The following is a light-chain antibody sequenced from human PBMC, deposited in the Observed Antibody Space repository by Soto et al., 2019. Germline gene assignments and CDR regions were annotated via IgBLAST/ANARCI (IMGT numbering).Light chain of an antibody. CDR2: ENN. J-gene: IGLJ3*02. Sequence: QSVLTQPPSVSTAPGQMVTISCSGGSSNFGNNFVSWYQHLPRTAPKLLIYENNKRPSGIPDRFSGSKSGTSATLGITGLQTGDEADYYCAAWDSSLSIWMFGGGTKVTV. V-gene: IGLV1-51*02. CDR1: SSNFGNNF. CDR3: AAWDSSLSIWM.